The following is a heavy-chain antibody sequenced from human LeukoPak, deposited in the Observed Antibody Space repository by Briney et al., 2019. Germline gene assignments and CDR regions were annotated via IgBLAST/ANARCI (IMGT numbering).Heavy chain of an antibody. Sequence: GGSLRLSCAASGFTSSSYWMSWVRQAPGKGLEWVANIKQDGSEKYYVDSVKGRFTISRDNAKNSLYLQMNSLRAEDTAVYYCARVGVGVPAATFRPYYGMDVWGQGTTVTVSS. D-gene: IGHD2-2*01. CDR3: ARVGVGVPAATFRPYYGMDV. V-gene: IGHV3-7*01. J-gene: IGHJ6*02. CDR2: IKQDGSEK. CDR1: GFTSSSYW.